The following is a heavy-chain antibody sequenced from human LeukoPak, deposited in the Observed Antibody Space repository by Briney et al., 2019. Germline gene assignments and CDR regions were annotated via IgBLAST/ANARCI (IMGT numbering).Heavy chain of an antibody. CDR1: GFTFSSYG. CDR3: ARGGGSYSY. V-gene: IGHV3-30*03. D-gene: IGHD1-26*01. Sequence: GRSLRLSCAASGFTFSSYGMHWVRQAPGKGLEWVAVISYDGSNKYYADSVKGRFTISRDNSKNTLYLQMNSLRAEDTAVYYCARGGGSYSYWGQGTLVTVSS. J-gene: IGHJ4*02. CDR2: ISYDGSNK.